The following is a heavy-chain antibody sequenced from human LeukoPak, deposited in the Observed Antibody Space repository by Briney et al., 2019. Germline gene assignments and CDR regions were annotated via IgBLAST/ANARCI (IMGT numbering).Heavy chain of an antibody. D-gene: IGHD4-17*01. CDR1: GGSISSYY. J-gene: IGHJ3*02. CDR2: IYYSGST. Sequence: SETLSLTCTVSGGSISSYYWSWIRQPPGKGLEWIGYIYYSGSTNYNPSLKSRVTISVDTSKNQFSLKLSSVTAADTAVYYCARDSTVTTRRAFDIWGQGTMVTVSS. V-gene: IGHV4-59*01. CDR3: ARDSTVTTRRAFDI.